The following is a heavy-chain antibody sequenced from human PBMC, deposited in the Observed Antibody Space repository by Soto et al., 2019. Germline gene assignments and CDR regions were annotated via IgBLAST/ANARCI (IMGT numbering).Heavy chain of an antibody. CDR2: ISAYNGNT. J-gene: IGHJ5*02. CDR1: GYTFTSYG. V-gene: IGHV1-18*01. D-gene: IGHD3-3*01. Sequence: ASVKVSCKASGYTFTSYGISWVRQAPGLGLEWMGWISAYNGNTNYAQKLQGRVTMTTDTSTSTAYMELRSLRSDDTAVYYCARDHEGYYDFWSGSPSDPWGQGTLVTVSS. CDR3: ARDHEGYYDFWSGSPSDP.